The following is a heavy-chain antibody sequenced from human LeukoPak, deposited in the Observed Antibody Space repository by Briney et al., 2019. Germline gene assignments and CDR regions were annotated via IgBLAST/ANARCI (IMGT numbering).Heavy chain of an antibody. CDR3: AKGVGITIFGVVILFDY. Sequence: PGGSLRLSCAASGFTFSSYAMSWVRQAPGKGLEWVSAISGSGGSTYYADSVKGRFTISRDNSKNTLYLQMNSLRAEDTAVYYCAKGVGITIFGVVILFDYWGQGTLVTVSS. CDR1: GFTFSSYA. J-gene: IGHJ4*02. CDR2: ISGSGGST. V-gene: IGHV3-23*01. D-gene: IGHD3-3*01.